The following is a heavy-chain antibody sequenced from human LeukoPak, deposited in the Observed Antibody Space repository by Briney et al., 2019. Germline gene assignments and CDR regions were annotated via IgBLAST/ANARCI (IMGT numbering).Heavy chain of an antibody. CDR1: GFTFSDYY. V-gene: IGHV3-11*01. CDR2: ISSSSSTI. Sequence: PGGSLRLSCAASGFTFSDYYMSWIRQAPGKGLEWVSYISSSSSTIYYADSVKGRFTISRDNAKNSLYLQMNSLRAEDTAVYYCARDGPNVDIVAKYSMDVWGQGTTVTVSS. D-gene: IGHD5-12*01. CDR3: ARDGPNVDIVAKYSMDV. J-gene: IGHJ6*02.